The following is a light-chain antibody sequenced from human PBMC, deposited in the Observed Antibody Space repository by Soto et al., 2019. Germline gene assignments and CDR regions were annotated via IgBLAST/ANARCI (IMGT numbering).Light chain of an antibody. J-gene: IGKJ2*01. Sequence: EIVMTQSPATLSVSPGERATLSCRASQSVSSNLAWYQQKPGQAPRLLIYGASTRATGIPARFSGSGSGTEFTLTISSLQSEDFAVYYCQQYNNWPPSRTDAMYTFGQGTKREIK. CDR2: GAS. V-gene: IGKV3-15*01. CDR3: QQYNNWPPSRTDAMYT. CDR1: QSVSSN.